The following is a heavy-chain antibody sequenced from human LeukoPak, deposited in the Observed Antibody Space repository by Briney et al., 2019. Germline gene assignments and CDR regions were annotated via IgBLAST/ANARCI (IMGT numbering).Heavy chain of an antibody. CDR1: GGSISSYY. Sequence: PSETLSLTCTVSGGSISSYYRSWIRQPPGKGLEWIGYIYYSGSTNYNPSLKSRVTISVDTSKNQFSLKLSSVTAADTAVYYCARVQKDAFDIWGQGTMVTVSS. J-gene: IGHJ3*02. CDR3: ARVQKDAFDI. CDR2: IYYSGST. V-gene: IGHV4-59*01.